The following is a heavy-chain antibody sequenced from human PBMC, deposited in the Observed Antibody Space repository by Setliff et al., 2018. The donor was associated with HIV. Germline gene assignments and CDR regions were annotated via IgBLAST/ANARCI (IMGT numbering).Heavy chain of an antibody. CDR3: ARLYSTGDAFDI. D-gene: IGHD6-13*01. CDR1: GFSFNSYG. V-gene: IGHV3-33*08. J-gene: IGHJ3*02. CDR2: IWYDERHK. Sequence: GGSLRLSCTFYGFSFNSYGMHWVRQAPGKGLEWAASIWYDERHKFYANSVKGRFTISRDNPKRTLYLQMNSLRAGDTAVYYCARLYSTGDAFDIWGQGTMVT.